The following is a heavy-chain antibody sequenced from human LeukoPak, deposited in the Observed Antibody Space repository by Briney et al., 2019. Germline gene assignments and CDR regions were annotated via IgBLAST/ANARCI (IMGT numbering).Heavy chain of an antibody. CDR2: MNPNSGNT. CDR3: ARRPAGYYGDYGVELRFDDAFDI. D-gene: IGHD4-17*01. Sequence: ASVKVSCKASGYTFTSYDINWVRQATGQGLEWMGWMNPNSGNTGYAQKFQGRVTMTTDTSTSTAYMELRSLRSDDTAVYYCARRPAGYYGDYGVELRFDDAFDIWGQGTMVTVSS. J-gene: IGHJ3*02. CDR1: GYTFTSYD. V-gene: IGHV1-8*01.